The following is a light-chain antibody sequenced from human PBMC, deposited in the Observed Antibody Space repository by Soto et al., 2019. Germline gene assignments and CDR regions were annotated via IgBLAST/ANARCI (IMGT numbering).Light chain of an antibody. Sequence: EIVMTQSPATLSVSPGERATLSCRASQSVSSNLAWYQQKPGQAPRLLIYGASSRATGIPDRFSGSGSGTEFTLTISSLQSEDFAVYYCQQRSNWPPITFGQGTRLEIK. CDR3: QQRSNWPPIT. J-gene: IGKJ5*01. V-gene: IGKV3D-15*01. CDR2: GAS. CDR1: QSVSSN.